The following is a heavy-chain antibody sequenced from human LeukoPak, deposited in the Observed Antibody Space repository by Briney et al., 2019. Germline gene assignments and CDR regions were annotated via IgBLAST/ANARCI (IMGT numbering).Heavy chain of an antibody. CDR2: IYHSGST. J-gene: IGHJ4*02. CDR1: GFTFSSYSM. D-gene: IGHD5/OR15-5a*01. CDR3: ASLRASGVYSFPR. V-gene: IGHV4-4*02. Sequence: GTLRLSCAVSGFTFSSYSMSWVRQAPGKGLEWIGEIYHSGSTNYNPSLKSRVTISVDKSKNQFSLKLSSVTAADTAVYYCASLRASGVYSFPRWGQGTLVTVSS.